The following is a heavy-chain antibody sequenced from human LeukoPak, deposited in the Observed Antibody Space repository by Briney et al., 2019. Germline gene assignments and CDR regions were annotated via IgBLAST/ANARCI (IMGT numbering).Heavy chain of an antibody. CDR3: AKDMGSSGINWFDP. CDR2: ISWNSGSI. CDR1: GFTFDDYA. J-gene: IGHJ5*02. D-gene: IGHD3-22*01. V-gene: IGHV3-9*01. Sequence: GGSLRLSCAASGFTFDDYAMHWVRQAPGKGLEWVSGISWNSGSIGYADSVKGRFTISRDNAKNSLYLQMNSLRAEDTALYYCAKDMGSSGINWFDPWGQGTLVTVSS.